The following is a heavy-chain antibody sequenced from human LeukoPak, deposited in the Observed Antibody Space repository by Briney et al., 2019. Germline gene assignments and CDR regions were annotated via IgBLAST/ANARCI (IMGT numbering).Heavy chain of an antibody. CDR3: ARESSGWFDY. CDR1: GGSISSYY. V-gene: IGHV4-59*01. D-gene: IGHD6-19*01. J-gene: IGHJ4*02. Sequence: SETLSLTCTVSGGSISSYYWSRIRQPPGKGLEWIGYIYYSGSTNYNPSLKSRVTISVDTSKNQFSLKLSSVTAADTAVYYCARESSGWFDYWGQGTLVTVS. CDR2: IYYSGST.